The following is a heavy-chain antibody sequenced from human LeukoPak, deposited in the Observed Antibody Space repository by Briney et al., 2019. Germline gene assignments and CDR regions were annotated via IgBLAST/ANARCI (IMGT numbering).Heavy chain of an antibody. CDR3: ARVLYYYGSGSYPDY. V-gene: IGHV1-46*01. J-gene: IGHJ4*02. D-gene: IGHD3-10*01. CDR1: GYTFTSYY. Sequence: GASVKVSCKASGYTFTSYYMHWVRQAPGQGLEWMGIINPSGGSTSYAQKFQGRVTMTRDTSTSTVYMELSSLRSEDTAVYYCARVLYYYGSGSYPDYWGQGNLVTVSS. CDR2: INPSGGST.